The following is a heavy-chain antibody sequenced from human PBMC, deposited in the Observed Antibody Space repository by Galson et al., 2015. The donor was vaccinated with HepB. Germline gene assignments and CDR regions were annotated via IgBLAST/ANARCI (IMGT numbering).Heavy chain of an antibody. V-gene: IGHV3-20*04. CDR1: GFRFEDYA. CDR3: ARARGPGSGNYYVAAFGL. J-gene: IGHJ3*01. Sequence: SLRLSCAVSGFRFEDYAMTWVRQGPGKGLDWISIINWNGRTTSYADSVKGRFTISRDNGENSLYLQMSSLRDDDTAVYYCARARGPGSGNYYVAAFGLWGQGTRVTVSS. CDR2: INWNGRTT. D-gene: IGHD3-10*01.